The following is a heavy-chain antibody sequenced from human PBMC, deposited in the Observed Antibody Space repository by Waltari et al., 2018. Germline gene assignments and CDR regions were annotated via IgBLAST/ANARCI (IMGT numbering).Heavy chain of an antibody. Sequence: QVQLQQWGAGLLKPSETLSLTCAVYGGSFSGYYWSWIRQPPGKGLEWIGEINHTGSTNYTPSLKSRVTISVATSKNQFSLKLSSVTAADTAVYYCARGRGYNWNYDYYYMDVWGKGTTVTVSS. D-gene: IGHD1-20*01. CDR2: INHTGST. CDR3: ARGRGYNWNYDYYYMDV. CDR1: GGSFSGYY. J-gene: IGHJ6*03. V-gene: IGHV4-34*01.